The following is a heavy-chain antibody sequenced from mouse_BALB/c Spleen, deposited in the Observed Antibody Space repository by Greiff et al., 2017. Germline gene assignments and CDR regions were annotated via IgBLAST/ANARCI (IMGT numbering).Heavy chain of an antibody. V-gene: IGHV1-15*01. CDR2: IDPETGGT. J-gene: IGHJ2*01. CDR1: GYTFTDYE. Sequence: VKLMESGAELVRPGASVTLSCKASGYTFTDYEMHWVKQTPVHGLEWIGAIDPETGGTAYNQKFKGKATLTADKSSSTAYMELRSLTSEDSAVYYCTRRGLRRGGHFDYWGQGTTLTVSS. CDR3: TRRGLRRGGHFDY. D-gene: IGHD2-4*01.